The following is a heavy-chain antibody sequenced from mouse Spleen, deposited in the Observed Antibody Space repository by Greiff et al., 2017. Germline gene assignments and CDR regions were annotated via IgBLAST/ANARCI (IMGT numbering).Heavy chain of an antibody. D-gene: IGHD2-3*01. J-gene: IGHJ4*01. Sequence: EVKLVESGGGLVKLGGSLKLSCAASGFTFSSYAMSWVRQTPEKRLEWVATISSGGGNTYYPDSVKGRFTISRDNAKNTLYLQMSSLKSEDTAMYYCARHDGYYAMDYWGQGTSVTVSS. V-gene: IGHV5-9*04. CDR2: ISSGGGNT. CDR1: GFTFSSYA. CDR3: ARHDGYYAMDY.